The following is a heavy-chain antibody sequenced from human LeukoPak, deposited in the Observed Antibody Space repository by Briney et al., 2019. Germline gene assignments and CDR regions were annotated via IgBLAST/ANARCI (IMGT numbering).Heavy chain of an antibody. Sequence: PSETLSLTCAVSGGSISSSNWWSWVRQAPGKGLESIGYIYYSGSTNYNPSLKSRVTISVDTSKNQFSLKLSSVTAADTAVYYCARVVPAASAFDIWGQGTMVTVSS. CDR3: ARVVPAASAFDI. J-gene: IGHJ3*02. V-gene: IGHV4-4*02. CDR1: GGSISSSNW. D-gene: IGHD2-2*01. CDR2: IYYSGST.